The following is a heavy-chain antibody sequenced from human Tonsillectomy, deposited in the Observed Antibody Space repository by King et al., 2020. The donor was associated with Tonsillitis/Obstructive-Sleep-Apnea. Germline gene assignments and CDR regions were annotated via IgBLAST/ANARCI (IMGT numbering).Heavy chain of an antibody. CDR1: GGSISSSSYY. CDR3: ARTSGPPRSDYGDNYFDY. V-gene: IGHV4-39*01. J-gene: IGHJ4*02. Sequence: QLQESGPGLVKPSETLSLTCTVSGGSISSSSYYWGWILQPPGKGLEWIGSIYYIGSTYYNPSLKSRVTISVDTSKNQFSLKLSSVTAADTAVYYYARTSGPPRSDYGDNYFDYWGQGTLVTVSS. CDR2: IYYIGST. D-gene: IGHD4-17*01.